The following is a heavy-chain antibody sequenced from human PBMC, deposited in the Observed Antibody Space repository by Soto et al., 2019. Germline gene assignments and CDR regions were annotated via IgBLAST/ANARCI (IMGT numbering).Heavy chain of an antibody. V-gene: IGHV4-31*03. CDR3: ARAEIDWLFWFDP. Sequence: TLSITCTVSGGSISSGGYYWSWIRQHPGKGLEWIGYIYYSGSTYYNPSLKSRVTISVDTSKNQFSLKLSSVTAADTAVYYCARAEIDWLFWFDPWGQGTLVTVSS. CDR1: GGSISSGGYY. D-gene: IGHD3-9*01. CDR2: IYYSGST. J-gene: IGHJ5*02.